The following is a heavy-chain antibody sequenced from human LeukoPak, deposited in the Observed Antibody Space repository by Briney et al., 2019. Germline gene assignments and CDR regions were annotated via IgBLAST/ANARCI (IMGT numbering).Heavy chain of an antibody. CDR3: ARNRVGGYYYSDY. J-gene: IGHJ4*02. CDR2: ISSSSSYI. Sequence: GGSLRLSCAASGFTFSSYSMNWVRQAPGKGLEWVSSISSSSSYIYYADSVKGRFTISRDNAKNSLYLQMNSLRAEDTAVYYCARNRVGGYYYSDYWGQGTLVTVSS. V-gene: IGHV3-21*01. CDR1: GFTFSSYS. D-gene: IGHD3-22*01.